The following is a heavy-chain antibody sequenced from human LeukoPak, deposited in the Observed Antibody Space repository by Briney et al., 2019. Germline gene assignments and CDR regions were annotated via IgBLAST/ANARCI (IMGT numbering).Heavy chain of an antibody. D-gene: IGHD6-19*01. V-gene: IGHV3-30-3*01. CDR2: ISYDGSNK. J-gene: IGHJ4*02. CDR3: ARVESSGWYGFDY. Sequence: PGGSLRLSCAASGFTFSSYAMHWVRQTPGKGLEWVAVISYDGSNKYYADSVKGRFTISRDNSKNTLYLQMNSLRAEDTAVYYCARVESSGWYGFDYWGQGTLVTVSS. CDR1: GFTFSSYA.